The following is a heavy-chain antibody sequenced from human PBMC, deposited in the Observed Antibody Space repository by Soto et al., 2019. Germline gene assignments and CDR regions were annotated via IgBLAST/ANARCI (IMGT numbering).Heavy chain of an antibody. J-gene: IGHJ3*02. V-gene: IGHV1-69*01. D-gene: IGHD1-26*01. CDR3: ARDSVVGATKGAFDI. Sequence: QVQLVQSGAEVKKPGSSVKVSCKASGGTFTSYAISWVRQAPGQGLEWMEGIIPIFGRANYAKKFKGRVTITADESTSTAYMELSSLRSEDTAVYYCARDSVVGATKGAFDIWGQGTMVTVSS. CDR2: IIPIFGRA. CDR1: GGTFTSYA.